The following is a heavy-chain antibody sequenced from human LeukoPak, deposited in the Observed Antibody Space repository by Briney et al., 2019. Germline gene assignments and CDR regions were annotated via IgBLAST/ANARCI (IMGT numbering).Heavy chain of an antibody. CDR3: AKDLVSGSEGYYFDY. CDR2: ISGSGGST. V-gene: IGHV3-23*01. CDR1: GFTFSSYA. Sequence: GGSLILSCAASGFTFSSYAMSWVRQAPGKGLEWVSAISGSGGSTYYADSVKSRFTISRDNSKNTLYLQMNSLRAEDTAVYYCAKDLVSGSEGYYFDYWGQGTLVTVSS. J-gene: IGHJ4*02. D-gene: IGHD3-10*01.